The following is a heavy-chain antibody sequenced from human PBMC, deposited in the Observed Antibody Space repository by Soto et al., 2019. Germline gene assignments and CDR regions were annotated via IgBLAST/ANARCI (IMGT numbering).Heavy chain of an antibody. CDR2: IYYSGNT. CDR3: GRRRATRSHPDY. CDR1: GGSISGYY. D-gene: IGHD2-2*01. J-gene: IGHJ4*02. Sequence: SETLSLTCTISGGSISGYYWTWIRQSPGKGLEYIGYIYYSGNTNYNPSLNSRVTISADTSKNQFSLKLNSVTAADTAVYYCGRRRATRSHPDYWGQGTLVTVSS. V-gene: IGHV4-59*08.